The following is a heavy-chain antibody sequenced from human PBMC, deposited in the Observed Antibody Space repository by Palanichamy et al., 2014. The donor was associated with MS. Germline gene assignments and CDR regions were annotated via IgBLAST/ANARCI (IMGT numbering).Heavy chain of an antibody. CDR1: GYRLVTYG. D-gene: IGHD2-15*01. J-gene: IGHJ6*02. CDR3: ARRGGSAGVDGLDV. CDR2: NSAYDGDK. V-gene: IGHV1-18*01. Sequence: QVQLVQSGTEVKKPGASVRVSCKASGYRLVTYGMSWVRQAPGHGLEWLAWNSAYDGDKNHAQSLQDRITITTDPSTNTAYMELRSLTSDDTAVYFCARRGGSAGVDGLDVWGQGTKVIVSS.